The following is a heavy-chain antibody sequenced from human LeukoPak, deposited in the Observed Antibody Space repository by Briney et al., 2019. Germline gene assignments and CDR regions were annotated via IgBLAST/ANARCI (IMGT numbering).Heavy chain of an antibody. CDR3: ARVNVAASPFDY. V-gene: IGHV1-46*01. CDR1: GYTFTSYY. J-gene: IGHJ4*02. D-gene: IGHD6-19*01. CDR2: INPSGGST. Sequence: ASVKVSCKASGYTFTSYYMHWVRQAPGQGLEWMGIINPSGGSTSCAQKFQGRVTMTRDMSTSTVYMELSSLRSEDTAVYYCARVNVAASPFDYWGQGTLVTVSS.